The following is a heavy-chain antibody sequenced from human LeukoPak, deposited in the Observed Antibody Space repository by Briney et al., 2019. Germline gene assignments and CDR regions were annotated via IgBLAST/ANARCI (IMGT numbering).Heavy chain of an antibody. CDR2: IKQDGSEK. Sequence: GGSLRLSCAVSGFTSSSYWMSWVRQAPGKGLEWVANIKQDGSEKYYVDSVKGRFTISRDNAKNSLYLQMNSLRAEDTAVYYCARAPYCIGGSCRFDYWGQGTLVTVSS. CDR1: GFTSSSYW. J-gene: IGHJ4*02. CDR3: ARAPYCIGGSCRFDY. V-gene: IGHV3-7*03. D-gene: IGHD2-15*01.